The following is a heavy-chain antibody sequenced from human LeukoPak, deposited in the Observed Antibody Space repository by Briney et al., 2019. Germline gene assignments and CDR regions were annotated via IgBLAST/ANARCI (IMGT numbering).Heavy chain of an antibody. J-gene: IGHJ3*02. CDR1: GLTFSRYW. CDR2: IRGGGSGK. V-gene: IGHV3-7*01. Sequence: GGSLRLSCAASGLTFSRYWMTWVRQAPGKGLEWVANIRGGGSGKSYVDSVKGRFTISRDNAKNSLYLQMNSLRVEDTAVYYCSRDKDSYSSDTHEPFDIGGQGKTATVSS. CDR3: SRDKDSYSSDTHEPFDI. D-gene: IGHD3-22*01.